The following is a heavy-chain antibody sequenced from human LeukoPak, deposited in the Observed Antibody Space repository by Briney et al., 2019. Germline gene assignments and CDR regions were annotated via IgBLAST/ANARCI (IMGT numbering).Heavy chain of an antibody. CDR3: ARDEHTSWFWFAP. V-gene: IGHV3-23*01. Sequence: GESLRLSCEASGFTFSSYGMHWVRQAPGKGLEWVSTISDSGGGTHYVDSVKGRFTISRDNSKNTLYLQMNSLRAEDTAVYYCARDEHTSWFWFAPWGQGTLVTVSS. J-gene: IGHJ5*02. CDR2: ISDSGGGT. CDR1: GFTFSSYG. D-gene: IGHD2-2*01.